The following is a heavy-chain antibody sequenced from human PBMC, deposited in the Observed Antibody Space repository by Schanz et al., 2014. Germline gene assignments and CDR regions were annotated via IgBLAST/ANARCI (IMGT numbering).Heavy chain of an antibody. Sequence: QVQLVESGGGVVQFGRSLRLSCAASGFIFSNYGMHWVRQAPGKGLEWVAVISYDGSNKYYADSVKGRFTISRDNSKNTMYMQMNTLRAEDTAVYDCARDRGYCSGGSCYDYDYYGLDVWGQGTTVTVSS. D-gene: IGHD2-15*01. J-gene: IGHJ6*02. V-gene: IGHV3-30*19. CDR2: ISYDGSNK. CDR3: ARDRGYCSGGSCYDYDYYGLDV. CDR1: GFIFSNYG.